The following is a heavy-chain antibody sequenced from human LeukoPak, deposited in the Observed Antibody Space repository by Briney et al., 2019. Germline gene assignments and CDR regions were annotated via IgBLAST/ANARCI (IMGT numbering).Heavy chain of an antibody. CDR1: GFTFSSYG. D-gene: IGHD6-19*01. Sequence: GGSLRLSCAASGFTFSSYGMHWVRQAPGKGLEWVAFIRYDGSNKYYADFVKGRFTISRDNSKNTLYLQMNSLRAEDTAVYYCAKEGVAVAAPLDYWGQGTLVTVSS. CDR3: AKEGVAVAAPLDY. V-gene: IGHV3-30*02. CDR2: IRYDGSNK. J-gene: IGHJ4*02.